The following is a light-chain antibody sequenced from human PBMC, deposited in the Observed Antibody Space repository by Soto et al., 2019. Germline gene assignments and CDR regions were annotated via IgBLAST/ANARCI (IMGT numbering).Light chain of an antibody. J-gene: IGKJ4*01. CDR2: AAS. V-gene: IGKV1-39*01. CDR1: QSISSY. CDR3: QPYNNWPLT. Sequence: DIQMTQSPSSLSASVGDRVTITCRASQSISSYLNWYQQKPGKAPKLLIYAASSLQSGVPSRFSGSGSGTDFTLTISSLQPEDFATYYCQPYNNWPLTLGGGTKVDIK.